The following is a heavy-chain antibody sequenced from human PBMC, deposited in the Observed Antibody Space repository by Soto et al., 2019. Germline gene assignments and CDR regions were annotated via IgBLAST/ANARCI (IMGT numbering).Heavy chain of an antibody. Sequence: GGSLRLSCAASGFTFSSYWMSWVRQAPGKGLEWVANIKQDGSEKYYVDSVKGRFTISRDNAKNSLYLQMNSLRAEDTAVYYCARHIVGANNFFDYWGQGTLVTVSS. CDR1: GFTFSSYW. CDR3: ARHIVGANNFFDY. D-gene: IGHD1-26*01. J-gene: IGHJ4*02. CDR2: IKQDGSEK. V-gene: IGHV3-7*05.